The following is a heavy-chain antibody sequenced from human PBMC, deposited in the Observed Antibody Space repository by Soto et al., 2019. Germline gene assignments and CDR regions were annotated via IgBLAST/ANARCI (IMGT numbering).Heavy chain of an antibody. D-gene: IGHD2-8*01. J-gene: IGHJ4*02. CDR3: AREASVLIKADQPLRFDS. V-gene: IGHV1-18*01. CDR2: ISPYSGYT. CDR1: GYSFMKYG. Sequence: ASVKVSCKGFGYSFMKYGINWVRQAPGQGLEWVGWISPYSGYTHSAQKFHGRLTLTTDTAASTAYMELRILRSADTALYYCAREASVLIKADQPLRFDSWGQGTLVTVSS.